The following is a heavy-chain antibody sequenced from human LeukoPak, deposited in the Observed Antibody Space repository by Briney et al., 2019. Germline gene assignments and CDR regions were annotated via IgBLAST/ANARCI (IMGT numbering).Heavy chain of an antibody. CDR2: VYTSGTT. CDR1: GGPISNYH. V-gene: IGHV4-4*07. Sequence: SETLSLPCTVSGGPISNYHWSWIRQPAGKGLEWVRRVYTSGTTSLKPPLQSRVTMSLDTSKNQFYLMLSPVTAADTAEYYCARERDVPSGTSRGVVRHYYMDVWGKGITVTVSS. D-gene: IGHD3-10*01. CDR3: ARERDVPSGTSRGVVRHYYMDV. J-gene: IGHJ6*03.